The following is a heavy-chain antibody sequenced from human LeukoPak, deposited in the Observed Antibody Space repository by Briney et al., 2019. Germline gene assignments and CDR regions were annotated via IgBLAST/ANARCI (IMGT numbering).Heavy chain of an antibody. Sequence: SETLSLTCTVSGASMRTHYWSWIRQPPGEGLEWTGYFSYSGSTNYNPSLKSRVTLSVDTSTNQFSLKLNSMTAADTAVYYCARGERLGPDYWGQGTLVTVSS. V-gene: IGHV4-59*11. CDR3: ARGERLGPDY. CDR2: FSYSGST. J-gene: IGHJ4*02. D-gene: IGHD7-27*01. CDR1: GASMRTHY.